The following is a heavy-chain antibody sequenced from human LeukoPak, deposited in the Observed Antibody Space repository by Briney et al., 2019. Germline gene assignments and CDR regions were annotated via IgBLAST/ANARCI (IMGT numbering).Heavy chain of an antibody. CDR1: GGSISSYY. CDR2: INHSGST. CDR3: ARGLVGYSSGWYRY. V-gene: IGHV4-34*01. Sequence: SETLSLTCTVSGGSISSYYWSWIRQPPGKGLEWIGEINHSGSTNYSPSLKSRVTISVDTSKNQFSLKLSSVTAADTAVYYCARGLVGYSSGWYRYWGQGTLVTVSS. J-gene: IGHJ4*02. D-gene: IGHD6-19*01.